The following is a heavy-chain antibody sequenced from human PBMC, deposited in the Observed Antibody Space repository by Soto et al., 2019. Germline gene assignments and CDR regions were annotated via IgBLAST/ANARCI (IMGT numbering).Heavy chain of an antibody. CDR2: ISYDGSNS. Sequence: ESGGGVVQPGRSLRLSCEASGFTSSNYFMHWVRQAPGKGQEWVAAISYDGSNSHYADSVRGRFTISRDNSKNTLFLEMDSLSGDVTAVSSCVRGPPYSAMDLWGHGTTVTVSS. J-gene: IGHJ6*02. CDR1: GFTSSNYF. CDR3: VRGPPYSAMDL. V-gene: IGHV3-30*03.